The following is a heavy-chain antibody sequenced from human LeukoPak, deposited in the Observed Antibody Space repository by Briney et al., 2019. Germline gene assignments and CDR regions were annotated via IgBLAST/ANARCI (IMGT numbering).Heavy chain of an antibody. Sequence: ASVKVSCKASGYTFTGYYMHWVRQAPGQGLEWMGWINPNSGGTNYAQKFQGRVTMTRETSISTAYMDLTRLRSDDTAVYYCARVGSHRFRAFDIWGQGTMVTVSS. V-gene: IGHV1-2*02. CDR3: ARVGSHRFRAFDI. D-gene: IGHD1-26*01. CDR1: GYTFTGYY. J-gene: IGHJ3*02. CDR2: INPNSGGT.